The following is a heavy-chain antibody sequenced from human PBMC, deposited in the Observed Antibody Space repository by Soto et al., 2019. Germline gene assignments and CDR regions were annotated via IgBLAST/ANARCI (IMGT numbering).Heavy chain of an antibody. CDR2: IYPGDSDT. V-gene: IGHV5-51*01. CDR1: GYSFTSYW. J-gene: IGHJ6*02. D-gene: IGHD3-22*01. Sequence: PGESLKISCKGSGYSFTSYWIGWVRQMPGKGLEWMGIIYPGDSDTRYSPSFQGQVTISADKSISTAYLQWSSLKASDTAMYYCARGYYYDSSGYYHYYYYGMDVWGQGTTVTVSS. CDR3: ARGYYYDSSGYYHYYYYGMDV.